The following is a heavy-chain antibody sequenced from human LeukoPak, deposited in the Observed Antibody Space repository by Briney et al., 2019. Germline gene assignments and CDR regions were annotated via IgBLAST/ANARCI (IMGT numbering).Heavy chain of an antibody. J-gene: IGHJ5*02. Sequence: PGGSLRLSCAASGFTFSSYAMSWVRQAPGKGLEWVSAISGSGGSTYYADSVKGRFTISRDNSKNTLYLQMNSLRAEDTAVYYCAKDSGSGWYEAHFDPWGQGTLVTVSS. CDR2: ISGSGGST. CDR3: AKDSGSGWYEAHFDP. D-gene: IGHD6-19*01. V-gene: IGHV3-23*01. CDR1: GFTFSSYA.